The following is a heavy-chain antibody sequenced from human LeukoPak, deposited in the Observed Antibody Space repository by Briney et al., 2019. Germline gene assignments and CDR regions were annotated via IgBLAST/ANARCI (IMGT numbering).Heavy chain of an antibody. CDR3: GRDPNGDYVGAFES. CDR2: IGGSGSNT. D-gene: IGHD4-17*01. Sequence: GGSLRLSCVASEFPFSAYAMTWVRLTPGKGLEWVSSIGGSGSNTNYADSVRGRFTISRDNSKNTLYLQMNSLRAEDTAVYYCGRDPNGDYVGAFESWGQGTLVSVSS. J-gene: IGHJ3*01. V-gene: IGHV3-23*01. CDR1: EFPFSAYA.